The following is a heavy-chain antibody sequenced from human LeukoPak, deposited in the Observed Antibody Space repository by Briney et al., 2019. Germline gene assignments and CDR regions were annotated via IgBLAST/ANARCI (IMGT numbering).Heavy chain of an antibody. Sequence: ASVKVSCKASGYTFTGYYMHWVRQAPGQGLEWMGWINPNSGGTNYAQKFQGRVTMTRDTSISTAYMELSRLRSDDTAVYYCARGIAARPVMGGSYWGQGTLVTVSS. CDR1: GYTFTGYY. J-gene: IGHJ4*02. D-gene: IGHD6-6*01. V-gene: IGHV1-2*02. CDR3: ARGIAARPVMGGSY. CDR2: INPNSGGT.